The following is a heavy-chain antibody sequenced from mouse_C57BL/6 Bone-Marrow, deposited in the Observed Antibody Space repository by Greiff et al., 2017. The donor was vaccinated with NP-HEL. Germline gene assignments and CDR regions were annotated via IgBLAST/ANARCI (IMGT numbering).Heavy chain of an antibody. J-gene: IGHJ1*03. CDR2: IYPGDGDT. D-gene: IGHD1-3*01. V-gene: IGHV1-82*01. CDR1: GYAFSSPW. Sequence: QVQLKESGPALVTPGASVKISCKASGYAFSSPWMHWVKQRPGKGLEWFGRIYPGDGDTNYNGKFKGKATLTADKSSSTAYMQRSSLTSEDSAVYFGSRLKGFGRPSYWYGDVWGTGTTVTVSS. CDR3: SRLKGFGRPSYWYGDV.